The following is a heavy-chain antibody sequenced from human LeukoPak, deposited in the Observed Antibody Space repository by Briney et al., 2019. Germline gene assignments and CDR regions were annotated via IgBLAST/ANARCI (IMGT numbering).Heavy chain of an antibody. D-gene: IGHD1-1*01. CDR2: ISSSGDNGDNT. J-gene: IGHJ4*02. CDR3: ARDGIQLPDTLDY. CDR1: GFAFNNYA. V-gene: IGHV3-23*01. Sequence: GGSLRLSCAASGFAFNNYAMTWVRQAPGKGLQWVSTISSSGDNGDNTYYADSVKVRFTVSRANSKDTVYLQMNSLRAEDTAVYYCARDGIQLPDTLDYWGLGTLVTVSS.